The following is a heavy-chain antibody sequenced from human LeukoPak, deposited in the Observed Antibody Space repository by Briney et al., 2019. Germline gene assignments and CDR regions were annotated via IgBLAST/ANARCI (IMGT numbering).Heavy chain of an antibody. V-gene: IGHV3-21*01. Sequence: GGSLRLSCAASGFTFSRYSMNWVRQAPEKGLEWVSSISGSSSYIYYADSVKGRFTISRDNAKNSLYLQMNSLRAEDTAVYYCARDEGFCSGGRCHISGFDYWGQGALVTVSS. CDR2: ISGSSSYI. CDR1: GFTFSRYS. CDR3: ARDEGFCSGGRCHISGFDY. D-gene: IGHD2-15*01. J-gene: IGHJ4*02.